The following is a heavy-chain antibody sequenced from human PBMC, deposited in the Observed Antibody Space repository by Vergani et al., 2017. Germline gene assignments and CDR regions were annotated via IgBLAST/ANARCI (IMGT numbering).Heavy chain of an antibody. CDR3: ERGASGDYVSSFYY. Sequence: QVQLVESGGGVVQPGRSLRLSCAASGFTFSSYAMHWVRQAPGKGLEWVAVISYDGSNKYYADSVKGRFTIARDNSKSTLYLQMNSLRAEDTAVYYCERGASGDYVSSFYYWGQATLVTVYS. CDR1: GFTFSSYA. J-gene: IGHJ4*02. V-gene: IGHV3-30-3*01. CDR2: ISYDGSNK. D-gene: IGHD4-17*01.